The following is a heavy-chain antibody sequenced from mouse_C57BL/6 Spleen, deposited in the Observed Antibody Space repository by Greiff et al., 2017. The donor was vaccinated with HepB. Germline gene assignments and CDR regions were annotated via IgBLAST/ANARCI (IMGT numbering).Heavy chain of an antibody. CDR3: AGYCSSYGLCAMDD. D-gene: IGHD1-1*01. J-gene: IGHJ4*01. Sequence: DVQLQESGAELVKPGASVKLSCTASGFNIKDYYMHWVKQRPEQGLEWIGKIEPEDGETKYAPKFKGKATITADTSSNTAYLQLSSQTSEDTAVYYCAGYCSSYGLCAMDDWGQGTSVTVSS. CDR2: IEPEDGET. V-gene: IGHV14-2*01. CDR1: GFNIKDYY.